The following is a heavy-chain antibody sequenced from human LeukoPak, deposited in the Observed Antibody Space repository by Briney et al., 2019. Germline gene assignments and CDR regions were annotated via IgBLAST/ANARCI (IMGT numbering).Heavy chain of an antibody. J-gene: IGHJ6*03. CDR3: VRQTHYYGSGTYYFYYYIDV. CDR2: ISHSGTT. Sequence: PSETLSLTCSVSGGSISSYYWSWIRLPPGKGLEWIGYISHSGTTNYNPSLKGRVTISVDTSKNQFSLKLSSVTDPDTAVYYCVRQTHYYGSGTYYFYYYIDVWGRGTTVTVSS. CDR1: GGSISSYY. D-gene: IGHD3-10*01. V-gene: IGHV4-59*08.